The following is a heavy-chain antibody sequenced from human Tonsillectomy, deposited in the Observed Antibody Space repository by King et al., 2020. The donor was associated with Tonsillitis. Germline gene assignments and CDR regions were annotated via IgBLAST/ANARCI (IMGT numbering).Heavy chain of an antibody. CDR1: GFTFSSYG. V-gene: IGHV3-30*02. CDR3: AKGGHSSGWPRDWLDP. Sequence: VQLVESGGGVVQPGGSLRLSCAASGFTFSSYGMHWVRQAPGKGLEWVAFIRYDGSNKYYGDSVKGRFTISRDNSKNTLYLQMNSLRGEDTAVYYCAKGGHSSGWPRDWLDPWGQGTLVTVSS. CDR2: IRYDGSNK. J-gene: IGHJ5*02. D-gene: IGHD6-25*01.